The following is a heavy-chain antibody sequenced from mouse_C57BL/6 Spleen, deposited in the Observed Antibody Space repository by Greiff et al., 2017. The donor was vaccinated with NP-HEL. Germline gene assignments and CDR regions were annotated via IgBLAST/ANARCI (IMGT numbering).Heavy chain of an antibody. CDR3: ARSTELPPAY. V-gene: IGHV1-81*01. J-gene: IGHJ3*01. CDR2: IYPRSGNT. Sequence: VKLQESGAELARPGASVKLSCKASGYTFTSYGISWVKQRTGQGLEWIGEIYPRSGNTYYNEKFKGKATLTADKSSSTAYMELRSLTSEDSAVYFCARSTELPPAYWGQGTLVTVSA. CDR1: GYTFTSYG.